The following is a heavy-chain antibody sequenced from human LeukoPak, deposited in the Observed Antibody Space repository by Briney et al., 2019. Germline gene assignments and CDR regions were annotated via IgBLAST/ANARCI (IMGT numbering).Heavy chain of an antibody. CDR1: GYTFTSYG. CDR3: ARVGRDCSSTSCYIRWFDP. J-gene: IGHJ5*02. Sequence: GASVKVSCKASGYTFTSYGISWVRQAPGQGLEWIGWISAYNGNTNYAQKLQGRVTMTTDTSTSTAYMELRSLRSDDTAAYYCARVGRDCSSTSCYIRWFDPWGQGTLVTVSS. V-gene: IGHV1-18*01. CDR2: ISAYNGNT. D-gene: IGHD2-2*02.